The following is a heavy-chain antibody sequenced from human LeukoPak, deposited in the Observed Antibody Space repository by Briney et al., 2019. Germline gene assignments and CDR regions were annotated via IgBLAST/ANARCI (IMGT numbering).Heavy chain of an antibody. CDR2: MYYSGST. V-gene: IGHV4-31*03. CDR3: ARVSYVVWWFDP. D-gene: IGHD3-16*01. Sequence: SETLSLTCTVSGGSISSGGFYWSWPRQHPGKGLEWIGTMYYSGSTYYNPSLKSRVTILVDTSKNQFSLKLSSVTAADTAVYYCARVSYVVWWFDPWGQGTLVTVSS. J-gene: IGHJ5*02. CDR1: GGSISSGGFY.